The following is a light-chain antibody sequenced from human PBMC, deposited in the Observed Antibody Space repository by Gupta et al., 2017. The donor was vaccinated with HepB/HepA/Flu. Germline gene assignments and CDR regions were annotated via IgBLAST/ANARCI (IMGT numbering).Light chain of an antibody. CDR1: WSNIGDNT. J-gene: IGLJ3*02. Sequence: QSVVTQPPSVSEAPRQRVTISCSGSWSNIGDNTVNWYQQLPGKAPKLLIYYDDLLPSGVSDRSSGSKSGTSASLTISGLQSEDEADYYCAAWDDSLNGLVFGGGTKLTVL. CDR3: AAWDDSLNGLV. CDR2: YDD. V-gene: IGLV1-36*01.